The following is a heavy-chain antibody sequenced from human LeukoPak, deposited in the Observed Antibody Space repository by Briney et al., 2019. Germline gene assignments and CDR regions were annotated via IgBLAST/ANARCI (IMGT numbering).Heavy chain of an antibody. CDR3: ARHTIRVGATTRNWFDP. V-gene: IGHV4-59*08. CDR2: IYYSGST. CDR1: GGSISSYY. Sequence: PSETLSLTCTVSGGSISSYYWSWIRQPPGKGLEWIGYIYYSGSTNYNPSLKSRVTISVDTSKNQFSLKLSSVTAADTAVYYCARHTIRVGATTRNWFDPWGQGTLVTVSS. J-gene: IGHJ5*02. D-gene: IGHD1-26*01.